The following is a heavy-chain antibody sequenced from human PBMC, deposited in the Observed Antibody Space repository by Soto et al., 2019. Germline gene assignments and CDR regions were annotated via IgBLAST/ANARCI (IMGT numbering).Heavy chain of an antibody. CDR2: INHSGST. J-gene: IGHJ4*02. D-gene: IGHD6-13*01. V-gene: IGHV4-34*01. CDR1: GGTSVVTT. Sequence: SETLSLPCAVYGGTSVVTTGAGSASPQGRGWSGLGEINHSGSTNYNPSLKSRVTTSVDTSKNQFSLKLSSVTAADTAVYYCARGRAGQQRVWAASSLLDYWGQGTLVTVSS. CDR3: ARGRAGQQRVWAASSLLDY.